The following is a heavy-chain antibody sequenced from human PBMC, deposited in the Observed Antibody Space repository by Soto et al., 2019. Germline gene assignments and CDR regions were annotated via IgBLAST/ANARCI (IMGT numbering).Heavy chain of an antibody. CDR1: GVSISSYY. D-gene: IGHD1-20*01. CDR2: IYYSGST. Sequence: SETLSLTCTVSGVSISSYYWSWIRQPPGKGLEWIGYIYYSGSTNYNPSLKSRVTISVDTSKNQFSLKLSSVTAADTAVYYCARDRRITGTTDHDAFDIWGQGTMVTVSS. V-gene: IGHV4-59*01. J-gene: IGHJ3*02. CDR3: ARDRRITGTTDHDAFDI.